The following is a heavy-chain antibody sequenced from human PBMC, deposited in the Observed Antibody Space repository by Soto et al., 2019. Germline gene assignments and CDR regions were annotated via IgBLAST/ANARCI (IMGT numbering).Heavy chain of an antibody. CDR3: AGRMVVVTALDY. CDR1: GYTFTSYA. Sequence: ASVKVSCKASGYTFTSYAMHWVRQAPGQRLEWMGWINAGNGNTKYSQKFQGRVTITRDTSASTAYMELSSLRSEDTAVYYCAGRMVVVTALDYWGQGTLVTVSS. J-gene: IGHJ4*02. CDR2: INAGNGNT. V-gene: IGHV1-3*01. D-gene: IGHD2-21*02.